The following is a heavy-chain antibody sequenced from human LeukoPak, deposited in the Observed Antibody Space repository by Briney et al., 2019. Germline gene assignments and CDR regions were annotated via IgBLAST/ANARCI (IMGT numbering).Heavy chain of an antibody. J-gene: IGHJ4*02. Sequence: GGSLRLSCAASGFTFSSYGMHWVRQAPGKGLEWVAVIWYDGSNKYYADSVKGRFTISRDNSKNTLYLQMNSLRAEDTAVYYCAREVTSRSNYFDYWGQGTLVTVSS. CDR3: AREVTSRSNYFDY. CDR1: GFTFSSYG. V-gene: IGHV3-33*01. CDR2: IWYDGSNK. D-gene: IGHD4-4*01.